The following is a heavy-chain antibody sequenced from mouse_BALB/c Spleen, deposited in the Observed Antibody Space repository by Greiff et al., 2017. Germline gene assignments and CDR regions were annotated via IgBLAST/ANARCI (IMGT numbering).Heavy chain of an antibody. CDR3: ARVAGSYAMDY. V-gene: IGHV1-80*01. CDR2: IYPGDGDT. CDR1: GYAFSSYW. J-gene: IGHJ4*01. Sequence: QVHVKQSGAELVRPGSSVKISCKASGYAFSSYWMNWVKQRPGQGLEWIGQIYPGDGDTNYNGKFKGKATLTADKSSSTAYMQLSSLTSEDSAVYFCARVAGSYAMDYWGQGTSVTVSS.